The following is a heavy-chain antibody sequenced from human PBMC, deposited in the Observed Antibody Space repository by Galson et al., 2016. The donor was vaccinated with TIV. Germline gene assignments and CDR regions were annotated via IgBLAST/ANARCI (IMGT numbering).Heavy chain of an antibody. CDR2: ISYEGSNN. CDR3: AKDPRIYGDYLLAYFDY. J-gene: IGHJ4*02. D-gene: IGHD4-17*01. CDR1: GFTFSGYD. Sequence: SLRLSCAASGFTFSGYDMHWVRQAPGKGLEWVAVISYEGSNNFYADSVKGRFTVSRDNSRNTVSLLMNSLRAEDTAVYYCAKDPRIYGDYLLAYFDYWGQGSLVSVSS. V-gene: IGHV3-30-3*01.